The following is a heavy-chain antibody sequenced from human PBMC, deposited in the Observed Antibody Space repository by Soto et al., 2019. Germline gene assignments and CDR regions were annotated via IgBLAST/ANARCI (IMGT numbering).Heavy chain of an antibody. D-gene: IGHD6-19*01. CDR1: GGSITGNY. CDR3: ARGSSGWHIVFDF. CDR2: VRYTGDT. J-gene: IGHJ3*01. Sequence: QVQLQESGPGLVKPSETLSLTCTVSGGSITGNYWSWIRQPPGKGLEWIGYVRYTGDTNYNPSLRSRVTVSVDTSKNQFSLKLSSVTAADTAVYYCARGSSGWHIVFDFWGQGTMVTVSS. V-gene: IGHV4-59*01.